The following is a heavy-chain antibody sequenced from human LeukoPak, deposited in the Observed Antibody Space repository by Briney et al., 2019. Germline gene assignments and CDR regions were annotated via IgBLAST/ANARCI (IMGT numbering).Heavy chain of an antibody. CDR3: AKDAPLQDIDYYYYYMDV. V-gene: IGHV3-7*03. D-gene: IGHD2-15*01. J-gene: IGHJ6*03. CDR2: MDPTGSQK. Sequence: PGGSLRLSCADSQFTFNGSWMNWVRQASGKGLEWVANMDPTGSQKRYVDSVRGRFTISKDNPGASLYLDMHSLRAEDTAVYYCAKDAPLQDIDYYYYYMDVWGKGTTVTVSS. CDR1: QFTFNGSW.